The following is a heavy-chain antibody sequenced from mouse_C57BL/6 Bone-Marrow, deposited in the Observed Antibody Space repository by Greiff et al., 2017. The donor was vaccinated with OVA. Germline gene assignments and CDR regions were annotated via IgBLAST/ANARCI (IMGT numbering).Heavy chain of an antibody. CDR2: IYPGDGDT. Sequence: QVQLQQSGPELVKPGASVKISCKASGYAFSSSWMNWVKQRPGKGLEWIGRIYPGDGDTNYNGKFKGKATLTADKSSSTAYMQLSSLTSEDSAVYFCALWDYYGSSYRYFDVWGTGTTVTVSS. CDR1: GYAFSSSW. V-gene: IGHV1-82*01. J-gene: IGHJ1*03. CDR3: ALWDYYGSSYRYFDV. D-gene: IGHD1-1*01.